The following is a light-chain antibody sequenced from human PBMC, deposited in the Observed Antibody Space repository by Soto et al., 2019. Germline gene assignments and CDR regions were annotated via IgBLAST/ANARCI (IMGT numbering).Light chain of an antibody. V-gene: IGLV2-14*01. CDR2: EVS. CDR1: SSDVGDNNF. J-gene: IGLJ3*02. Sequence: QSALTQPASVSGSPGQSITISCTGTSSDVGDNNFVSWYQQHPNKAPKLMIYEVSDRPSGVSDRFSGSKSGNTASLTISGLQADDEAEYYCSSYTARTTWVFGGGTKLPVL. CDR3: SSYTARTTWV.